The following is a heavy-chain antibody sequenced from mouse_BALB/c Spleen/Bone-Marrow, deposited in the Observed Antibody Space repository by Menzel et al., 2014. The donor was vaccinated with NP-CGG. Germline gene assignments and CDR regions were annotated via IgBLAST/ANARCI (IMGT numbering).Heavy chain of an antibody. J-gene: IGHJ4*01. D-gene: IGHD4-1*01. CDR2: TNPGSGCT. V-gene: IGHV1-54*01. CDR1: GYAFTHYL. Sequence: VLLQHFGAVLVRLGPSVLVSCKAFGYAFTHYLIEWVKQRPGQGLAWIGVTNPGSGCTNYNEKFKAKATLTADKSSSTAYMQLSKLTSDDSAVYICARCLTGTSAMDYWGQGTSGTGTS. CDR3: ARCLTGTSAMDY.